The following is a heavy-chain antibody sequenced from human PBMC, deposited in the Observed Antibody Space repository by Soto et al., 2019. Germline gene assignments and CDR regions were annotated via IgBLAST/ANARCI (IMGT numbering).Heavy chain of an antibody. J-gene: IGHJ6*01. CDR3: ANARGYCSSTSCYNGLEV. CDR2: ISGSGGST. D-gene: IGHD2-2*02. CDR1: GFTFSSYA. Sequence: GALRLSCAASGFTFSSYAMSWSRQAPGNGLEWISAISGSGGSTYYADSVKCRFTISRDNSKNTLYLQMNSLRAEDTAVYYCANARGYCSSTSCYNGLEVWGQGTTVTVSS. V-gene: IGHV3-23*01.